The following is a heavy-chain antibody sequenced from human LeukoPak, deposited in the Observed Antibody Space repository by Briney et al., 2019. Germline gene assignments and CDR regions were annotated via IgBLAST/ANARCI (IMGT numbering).Heavy chain of an antibody. CDR1: GFTFSSYW. V-gene: IGHV3-74*01. J-gene: IGHJ4*02. CDR3: ASEGADRQLSL. Sequence: GSLGLSCAASGFTFSSYWMHWVRQAPGKGLVWVSRINSDGSSTSYADSVKGRFTISRDNAKNTLYLQMNSLRAEDTAVYYCASEGADRQLSLWGQGTLVTVSS. CDR2: INSDGSST. D-gene: IGHD5-18*01.